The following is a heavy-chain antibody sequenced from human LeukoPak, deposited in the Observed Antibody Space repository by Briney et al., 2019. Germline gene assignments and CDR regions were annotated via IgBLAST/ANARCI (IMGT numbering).Heavy chain of an antibody. V-gene: IGHV3-53*01. CDR2: IYSGGST. CDR3: ARDKSNYYYYYMDV. Sequence: AGGSLRLSCAASGFTVSSNYMSWVRQAPGKGLEWVSVIYSGGSTYYADSVKGRFTISRDNSKNTLYLQMNSLRAEDTAVYYCARDKSNYYYYYMDVWGKGTTVTISS. J-gene: IGHJ6*03. CDR1: GFTVSSNY.